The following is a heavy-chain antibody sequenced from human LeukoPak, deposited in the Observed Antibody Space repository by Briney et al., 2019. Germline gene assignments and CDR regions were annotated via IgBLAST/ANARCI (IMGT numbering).Heavy chain of an antibody. CDR3: ARDVWFDP. CDR2: ISSGGSTI. J-gene: IGHJ5*02. V-gene: IGHV3-48*03. Sequence: PGGSLRLSCAASGFTFSSHEMNWVRQPPGKGLEWVSYISSGGSTIYYADSVKGRFTVSRDNAKNSLYLQMNSLRAEDTALYYCARDVWFDPWGQGTLVTVFS. CDR1: GFTFSSHE.